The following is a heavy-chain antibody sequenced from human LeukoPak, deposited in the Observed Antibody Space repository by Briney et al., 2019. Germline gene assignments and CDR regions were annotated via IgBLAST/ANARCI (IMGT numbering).Heavy chain of an antibody. CDR1: RFTFSNAW. CDR2: IKSKTDGGTT. Sequence: GGSLRLSCAASRFTFSNAWMSWVRQAPGKGLEWVGRIKSKTDGGTTDYAAPVKGRFTISRDDSKNTLYLQMNSLKTEDTAVYYCTTGDYVWGSYRYMDYWGQGTLVTVSS. V-gene: IGHV3-15*01. D-gene: IGHD3-16*02. CDR3: TTGDYVWGSYRYMDY. J-gene: IGHJ4*02.